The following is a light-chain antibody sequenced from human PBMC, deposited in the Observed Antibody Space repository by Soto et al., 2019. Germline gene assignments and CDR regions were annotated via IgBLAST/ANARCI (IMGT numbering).Light chain of an antibody. J-gene: IGLJ1*01. CDR3: QTWGTGIRV. V-gene: IGLV4-69*01. CDR2: LNSDGSH. CDR1: SGHSNYA. Sequence: QPVLTQSPSASASLGASVKLTCTLSSGHSNYAIAWHQQQPEKGPRYLMKLNSDGSHRKGDGIPDRFSGSSSGAERYLTIASLQSEEEADYYCQTWGTGIRVFGTGTKLTVL.